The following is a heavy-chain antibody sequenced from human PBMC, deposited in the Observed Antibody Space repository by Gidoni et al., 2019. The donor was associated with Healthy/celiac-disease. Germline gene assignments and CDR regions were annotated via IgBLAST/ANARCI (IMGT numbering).Heavy chain of an antibody. J-gene: IGHJ4*02. CDR3: AKINYGSGSYYLVPAHFDY. D-gene: IGHD3-10*01. CDR1: GLTFSSYA. V-gene: IGHV3-23*01. Sequence: EVQLLEAGGGLVQPGGSLRLSCASSGLTFSSYAMSWVRKAPGKGLEWFAAISGSGGSTDYADSVKGRFTISRDNSKNTLYLQMNSLRAEDTAVYYCAKINYGSGSYYLVPAHFDYWGQGTLVTVSS. CDR2: ISGSGGST.